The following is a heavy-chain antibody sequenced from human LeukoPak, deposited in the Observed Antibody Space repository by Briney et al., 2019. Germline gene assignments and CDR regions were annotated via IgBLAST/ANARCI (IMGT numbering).Heavy chain of an antibody. Sequence: ASVKVSCKASGYTFTSYTLHWVRQAPGQRLEWMGRISAGNGNTKYSQKFQGRVTITRDTSASTAYMEVSSLRSEDTAVYYCARVRWELPELDYWGQGTLVTVSS. CDR2: ISAGNGNT. D-gene: IGHD1-26*01. V-gene: IGHV1-3*01. CDR1: GYTFTSYT. CDR3: ARVRWELPELDY. J-gene: IGHJ4*02.